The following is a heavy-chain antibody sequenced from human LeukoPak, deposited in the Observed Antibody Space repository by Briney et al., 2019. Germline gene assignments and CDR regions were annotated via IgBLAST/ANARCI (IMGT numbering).Heavy chain of an antibody. CDR1: GGTFSSYA. CDR2: IIPIFGTA. J-gene: IGHJ4*02. Sequence: ASVKDSCKASGGTFSSYAISWVRQAPGQGLEWMGGIIPIFGTANYAQKLQGRVTITADESTSTAYMELSSLRSEDTAVYYCARRPFGGSYEYFDYWGQGTLVTVSS. V-gene: IGHV1-69*13. D-gene: IGHD1-26*01. CDR3: ARRPFGGSYEYFDY.